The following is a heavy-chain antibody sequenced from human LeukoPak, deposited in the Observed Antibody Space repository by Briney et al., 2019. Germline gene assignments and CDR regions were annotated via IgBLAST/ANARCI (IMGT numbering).Heavy chain of an antibody. CDR2: ISAGGDST. CDR3: ARDRSFDYGGKTRYFDY. Sequence: PGGSLRLSCAASGFTFDDYGMSWVRQAPGKGLEWVSAISAGGDSTYYADSVKGRFTISRDNTKNSLHLQMNSLRAEDTAVYYCARDRSFDYGGKTRYFDYWGQGTLVTVSS. J-gene: IGHJ4*02. CDR1: GFTFDDYG. V-gene: IGHV3-20*04. D-gene: IGHD4-23*01.